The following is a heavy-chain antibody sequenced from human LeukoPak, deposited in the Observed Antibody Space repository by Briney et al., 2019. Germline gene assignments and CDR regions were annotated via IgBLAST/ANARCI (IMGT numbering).Heavy chain of an antibody. V-gene: IGHV3-21*01. D-gene: IGHD3-10*01. CDR1: GFTFSTHG. Sequence: PGGCLRLSCAASGFTFSTHGMNWVRQAPGKGLEWVSFIAPTTSYKYYADSVKGRFAISRDNAKNSLYLQMSSLRADDTALYYCARGRSITILRGVAISDGFDIWGQGTMVAVSS. CDR3: ARGRSITILRGVAISDGFDI. J-gene: IGHJ3*02. CDR2: IAPTTSYK.